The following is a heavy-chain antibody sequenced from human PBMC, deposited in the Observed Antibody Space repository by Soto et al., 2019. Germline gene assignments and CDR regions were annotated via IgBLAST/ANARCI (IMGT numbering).Heavy chain of an antibody. D-gene: IGHD4-17*01. Sequence: EVQLLESGGGLVQPGGSLRLSCAASGFTFSNYAMSWVRQAPGKGLEWVSIITSDGRTYYADSVKGRFTISRDNSKNTVYLQMNSLRAEDTAVYYCAKDYSTVTTDPLSVVLFDYWGQGALVTVSS. V-gene: IGHV3-23*01. CDR1: GFTFSNYA. CDR3: AKDYSTVTTDPLSVVLFDY. CDR2: IITSDGRT. J-gene: IGHJ4*02.